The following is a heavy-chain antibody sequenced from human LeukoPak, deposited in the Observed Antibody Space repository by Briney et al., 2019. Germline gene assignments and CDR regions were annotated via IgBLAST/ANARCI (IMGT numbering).Heavy chain of an antibody. CDR1: GFTFNSYW. V-gene: IGHV3-74*01. Sequence: GGSLRLSCAASGFTFNSYWMHWVRQAPGKGLVWVSRINSDGSGTSDADFVKGRFTISRDNSKNTLHLQMNSLRAEDTAMYYCARDRLTNDAFDIWGQGTMVTVSS. D-gene: IGHD2-8*01. CDR3: ARDRLTNDAFDI. J-gene: IGHJ3*02. CDR2: INSDGSGT.